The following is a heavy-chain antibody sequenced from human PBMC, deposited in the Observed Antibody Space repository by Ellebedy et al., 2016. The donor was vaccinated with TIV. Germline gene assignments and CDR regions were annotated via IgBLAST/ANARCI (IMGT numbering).Heavy chain of an antibody. CDR2: IYYSGST. J-gene: IGHJ5*02. CDR1: GGSISSSSYY. Sequence: MPSETLSLTCTVSGGSISSSSYYWGWIRQPPGKGLEWIGSIYYSGSTYYNPSLKSRVTISVDTSKNQFSLKLSSVTAADTAVYYCARTIVVVVAATTWFDPWGQGTLVTVSS. CDR3: ARTIVVVVAATTWFDP. D-gene: IGHD2-15*01. V-gene: IGHV4-39*01.